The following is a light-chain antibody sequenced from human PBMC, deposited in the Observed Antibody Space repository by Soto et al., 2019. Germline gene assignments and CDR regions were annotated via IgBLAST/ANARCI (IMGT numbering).Light chain of an antibody. CDR3: QQYNNWART. Sequence: EIVMTQSPATLSVSPGERVTLSCRPSQSVSNNLVWYQQRPGQAPRLLIYGASTRATGIPGRFSGSGSGTEFTLTLISLQSEYFAVYYCQQYNNWARTFGQRTKVEIK. J-gene: IGKJ1*01. CDR2: GAS. V-gene: IGKV3-15*01. CDR1: QSVSNN.